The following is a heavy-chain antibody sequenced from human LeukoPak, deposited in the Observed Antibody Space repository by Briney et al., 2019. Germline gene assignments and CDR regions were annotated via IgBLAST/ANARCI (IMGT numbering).Heavy chain of an antibody. CDR3: ARGLGWAVVY. V-gene: IGHV3-48*01. CDR1: GFTFSSYS. Sequence: GGSLRLSCAASGFTFSSYSMNWVRQAPGKGLEWVSYISSSSSTIYYADSVKGRFTISRDNAKNSLYLQMDSLRAEDTAVYYCARGLGWAVVYWGQGTLVTVSS. D-gene: IGHD2-15*01. CDR2: ISSSSSTI. J-gene: IGHJ4*02.